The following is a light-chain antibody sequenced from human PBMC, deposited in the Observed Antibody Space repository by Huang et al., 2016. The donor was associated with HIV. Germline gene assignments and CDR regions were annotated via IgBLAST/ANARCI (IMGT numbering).Light chain of an antibody. CDR3: QERSTWPPGT. J-gene: IGKJ2*02. CDR2: DAS. Sequence: EIPLTPSPATLSLSPGKRATLSCRTSQRVNIVLAWYQQKPGQAARLLIYDASVRATGIPARFGGRGSRTDFTLTISSLEPEDFAVYYCQERSTWPPGTFGQGTKLEIK. CDR1: QRVNIV. V-gene: IGKV3-11*01.